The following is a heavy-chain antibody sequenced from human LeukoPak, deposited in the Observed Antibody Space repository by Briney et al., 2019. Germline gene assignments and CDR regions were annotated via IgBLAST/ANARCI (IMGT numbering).Heavy chain of an antibody. Sequence: GGSLRLSCAASGFTFSSYGMHWVRQAPGKGLEWVAFIRYDGNNKYYADSVKGRFTISRDNSKNTLYLQMNSLRAEDTAVYYCARDIVVVPAAIEGVGDYWGQGTLVTVSS. D-gene: IGHD2-2*02. CDR3: ARDIVVVPAAIEGVGDY. J-gene: IGHJ4*02. CDR1: GFTFSSYG. V-gene: IGHV3-30*02. CDR2: IRYDGNNK.